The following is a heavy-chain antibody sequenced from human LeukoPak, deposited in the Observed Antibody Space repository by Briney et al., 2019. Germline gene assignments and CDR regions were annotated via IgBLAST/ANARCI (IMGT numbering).Heavy chain of an antibody. CDR3: ARVGATATYKYYFDY. V-gene: IGHV4-31*03. Sequence: SQTLSLTCTVSGGSTNNGAYFWNWIRQRPGKGLQWIGYIYYTGTTYYNPSLKSRLTISLYTSKSQFSLRLNSLTAADTAVYYCARVGATATYKYYFDYWGQGTLVTVSS. CDR2: IYYTGTT. J-gene: IGHJ4*02. D-gene: IGHD3-10*01. CDR1: GGSTNNGAYF.